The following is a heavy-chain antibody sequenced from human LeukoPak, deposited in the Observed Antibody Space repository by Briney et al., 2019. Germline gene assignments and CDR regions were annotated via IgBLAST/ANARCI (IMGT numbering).Heavy chain of an antibody. CDR1: GGTFSSYA. J-gene: IGHJ4*02. V-gene: IGHV1-69*04. Sequence: ASVKVSCKASGGTFSSYAISWVRQAPGQGLEWMGRIIPILGIANYAQKFQGRVTITADKSTSTAYMELSSLRSEDTAVYYCARTPSLYYYDSSGYYYLDYWGQGTLVAVSS. CDR3: ARTPSLYYYDSSGYYYLDY. D-gene: IGHD3-22*01. CDR2: IIPILGIA.